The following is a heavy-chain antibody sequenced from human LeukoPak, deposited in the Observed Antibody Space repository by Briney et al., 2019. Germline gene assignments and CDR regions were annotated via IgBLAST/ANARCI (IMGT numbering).Heavy chain of an antibody. CDR3: ARGLYGYYDSSGYYRH. Sequence: ASVKVSCKASGYTFTGYYMHWVRQAPGQGLEWMGWISPNSGGTNYAQKFQGRVTMTRDTSISTAYMELSRLRSDDTAVHYCARGLYGYYDSSGYYRHWGQGTLVTVSS. J-gene: IGHJ4*02. CDR1: GYTFTGYY. D-gene: IGHD3-22*01. V-gene: IGHV1-2*02. CDR2: ISPNSGGT.